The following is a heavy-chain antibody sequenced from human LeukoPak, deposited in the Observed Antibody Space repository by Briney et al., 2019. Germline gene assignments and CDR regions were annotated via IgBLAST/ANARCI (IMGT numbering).Heavy chain of an antibody. V-gene: IGHV3-30-3*01. D-gene: IGHD6-13*01. CDR3: ARPPRYSREFHY. Sequence: AXCGVTFSXYAMHWVREAPGKGVEGVAFISYDGSNKYSPHSVKRPFPISRDNSNNTLYLQMNSLRAEDTAVYYCARPPRYSREFHYWGQGTLVAVSS. CDR2: ISYDGSNK. CDR1: GVTFSXYA. J-gene: IGHJ4*02.